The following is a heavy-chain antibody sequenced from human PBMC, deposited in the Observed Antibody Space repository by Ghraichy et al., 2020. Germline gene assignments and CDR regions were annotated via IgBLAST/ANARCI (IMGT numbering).Heavy chain of an antibody. V-gene: IGHV3-11*01. Sequence: GGSLRLSCAASGFTFSDYYLNWIRQAPGKGLEWLSYISGGGNSINYADSVRGRFTISRDNAKHLLFLQLNSLSAEDTAVYYCAREGYDSRGYYLGHLGQGTLVTVSA. CDR3: AREGYDSRGYYLGH. D-gene: IGHD3-22*01. CDR1: GFTFSDYY. CDR2: ISGGGNSI. J-gene: IGHJ4*02.